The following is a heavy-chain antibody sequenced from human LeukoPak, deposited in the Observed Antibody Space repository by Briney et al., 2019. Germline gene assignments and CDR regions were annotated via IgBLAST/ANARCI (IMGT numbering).Heavy chain of an antibody. CDR3: AKASRLYGSGRNDAFDI. J-gene: IGHJ3*02. CDR1: GFTFSSYA. CDR2: ISGSGGST. V-gene: IGHV3-23*01. Sequence: PGGSLRLSCAASGFTFSSYAMSWVRQAPGKGLEWVSAISGSGGSTYYADSVKGRFTISRDNSKNTLYLQMNSLRAEDAAVYYCAKASRLYGSGRNDAFDIWGQGTMVTVSS. D-gene: IGHD3-10*01.